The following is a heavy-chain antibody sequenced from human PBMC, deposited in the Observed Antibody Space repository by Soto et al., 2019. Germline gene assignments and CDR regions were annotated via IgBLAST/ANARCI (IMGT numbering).Heavy chain of an antibody. CDR3: AKGALSTYFD. CDR2: IGSGGSPT. D-gene: IGHD3-9*01. CDR1: EFTFSTYA. Sequence: GGSLRLSXAASEFTFSTYAMSWVRQAPGKGLEWVSSIGSGGSPTYYADSVKGRFTISRDNSKNTLYLQMNSLRAEGTAVYYCAKGALSTYFDWGQGTLVTVSS. J-gene: IGHJ4*02. V-gene: IGHV3-23*01.